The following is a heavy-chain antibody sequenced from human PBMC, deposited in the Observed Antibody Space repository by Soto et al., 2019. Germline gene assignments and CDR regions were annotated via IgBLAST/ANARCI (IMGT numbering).Heavy chain of an antibody. J-gene: IGHJ4*02. CDR1: GFTFSSYW. D-gene: IGHD7-27*01. CDR3: ARIPGDWGLFDY. Sequence: LRLSCVASGFTFSSYWMSWVRQAPGKGLEWVANMKRDGSEKYYVDSVKGRFSISRDNGKNSVYLQMNSLRAEDTAVYYCARIPGDWGLFDYWGQGALVTVSS. CDR2: MKRDGSEK. V-gene: IGHV3-7*01.